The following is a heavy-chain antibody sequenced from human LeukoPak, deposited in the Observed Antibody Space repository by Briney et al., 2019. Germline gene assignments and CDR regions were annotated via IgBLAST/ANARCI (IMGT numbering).Heavy chain of an antibody. V-gene: IGHV4-59*01. CDR1: GGSISSYY. CDR2: IYYSGST. CDR3: ARDHRGPFDY. D-gene: IGHD3-10*01. Sequence: PSETLSLTCTVSGGSISSYYWSWIRQPPGKGLEWIGYIYYSGSTNYNPSLKSRVTISVDTSKNQFSLKPSSVTAADTAVYYCARDHRGPFDYWGQGTLVTVSS. J-gene: IGHJ4*02.